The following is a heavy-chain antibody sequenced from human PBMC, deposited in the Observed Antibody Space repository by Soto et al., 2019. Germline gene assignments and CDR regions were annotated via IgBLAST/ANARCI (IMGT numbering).Heavy chain of an antibody. CDR2: IIGRDDST. V-gene: IGHV3-23*01. CDR3: AKDLGDGPRGY. Sequence: GGSLRLSCAASGFTFKTFDMSWVRQAPGKGLEWVSVIIGRDDSTYYADSAKGRFTISRDTLKNTLYLQMNSLRAEDTAVYYCAKDLGDGPRGYWGQGTLVTVSS. J-gene: IGHJ4*02. CDR1: GFTFKTFD. D-gene: IGHD3-10*01.